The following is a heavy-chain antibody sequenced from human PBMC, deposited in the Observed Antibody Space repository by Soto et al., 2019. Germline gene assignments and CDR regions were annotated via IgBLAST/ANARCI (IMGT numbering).Heavy chain of an antibody. CDR2: ISNDGSNK. CDR3: ARHPERIAQIGWFDP. D-gene: IGHD6-13*01. V-gene: IGHV3-30*03. J-gene: IGHJ5*02. Sequence: GGSLRLSCAASGFSFSTYGMHWVRQAPGKGLEWVAFISNDGSNKYYADSVKGRFTISRDNAKNSLYLQMNSLRAEDTAVYYCARHPERIAQIGWFDPWGQGTLVTVSS. CDR1: GFSFSTYG.